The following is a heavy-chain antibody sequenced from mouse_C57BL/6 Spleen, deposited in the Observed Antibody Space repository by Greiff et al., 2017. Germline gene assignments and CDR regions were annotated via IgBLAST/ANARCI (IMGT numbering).Heavy chain of an antibody. CDR1: GYTFTSYW. Sequence: QVQLQQPGAELVRPGSSVKLSCKASGYTFTSYWMDWVKQRPGQGLEWIGNIYPSDSETHYNQKFKDKDTLTVDKSSSPAYMQLSSLTSEDSAVYYCARRVYDYERDSLDYWGQGTTLTVSS. J-gene: IGHJ2*01. CDR3: ARRVYDYERDSLDY. D-gene: IGHD2-4*01. V-gene: IGHV1-61*01. CDR2: IYPSDSET.